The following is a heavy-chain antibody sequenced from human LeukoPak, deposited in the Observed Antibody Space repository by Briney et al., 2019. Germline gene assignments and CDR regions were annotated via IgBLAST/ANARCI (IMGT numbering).Heavy chain of an antibody. CDR2: ISGSGGST. CDR3: AKDPRTQYYDYGDASWY. V-gene: IGHV3-23*01. J-gene: IGHJ4*02. Sequence: GGSLRLSCAASGFTFSSYAMSWVRQAPGKGLEGVSAISGSGGSTYYADSVKGRFTISRDNSKNTLYLQMNSLRAEDTAVYYCAKDPRTQYYDYGDASWYWGQGTLVTVSS. CDR1: GFTFSSYA. D-gene: IGHD4-17*01.